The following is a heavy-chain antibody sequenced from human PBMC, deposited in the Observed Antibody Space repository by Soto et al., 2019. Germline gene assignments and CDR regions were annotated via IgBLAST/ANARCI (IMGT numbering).Heavy chain of an antibody. CDR2: TRNRANSYTT. J-gene: IGHJ4*02. CDR1: GFSFSDHY. D-gene: IGHD2-2*01. CDR3: ARGYQSFDN. Sequence: PGGSLRLSCAASGFSFSDHYTDWVRQAPGKGPEWVGRTRNRANSYTTVYAASVEGRFTISRDVSNNLMFLQLNSLKIEDTAVYYCARGYQSFDNRGRGTLVTVSS. V-gene: IGHV3-72*01.